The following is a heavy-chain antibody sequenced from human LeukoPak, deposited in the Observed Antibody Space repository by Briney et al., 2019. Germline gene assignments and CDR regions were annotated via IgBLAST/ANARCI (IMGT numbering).Heavy chain of an antibody. CDR3: ARVAKERVSGVYYFDY. D-gene: IGHD1-1*01. CDR2: IGTAGDT. V-gene: IGHV3-13*01. CDR1: GFTFSDYD. J-gene: IGHJ4*02. Sequence: PGGSLRLSCAASGFTFSDYDMHWVRQATGKGLEWASAIGTAGDTYYTGSVKGRFTISRENAKNSLYLQMNSLRAGDTAVYYCARVAKERVSGVYYFDYWGQGTLVTVSS.